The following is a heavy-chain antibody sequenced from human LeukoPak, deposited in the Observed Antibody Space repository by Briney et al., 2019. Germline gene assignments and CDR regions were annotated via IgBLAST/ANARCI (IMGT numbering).Heavy chain of an antibody. Sequence: PGGSLRLSCAASGFTFSFYAMGWVRQAPGKGLEWVSSISGGGASTYYADSVKGRFTISRDNSKNTLSLQMNSLRAEDTAVYYCARRGFSRVSGGDSDYYYYGMDVWGQGTTVTVSS. D-gene: IGHD3-10*01. V-gene: IGHV3-23*01. J-gene: IGHJ6*02. CDR3: ARRGFSRVSGGDSDYYYYGMDV. CDR2: ISGGGAST. CDR1: GFTFSFYA.